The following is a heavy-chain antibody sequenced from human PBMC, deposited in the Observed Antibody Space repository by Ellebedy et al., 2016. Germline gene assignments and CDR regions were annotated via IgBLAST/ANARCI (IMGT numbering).Heavy chain of an antibody. D-gene: IGHD3-10*01. CDR1: GYTFTSYG. CDR2: ISAYNGNT. J-gene: IGHJ3*02. V-gene: IGHV1-18*01. Sequence: ASVKVSCXASGYTFTSYGISWVRQAPGQGLEWMGWISAYNGNTNYAQKLQGRVTMTTDTSTSTAYMELRSLRSDDTAVYYCARERDTMVRGGHAFDIWGQGTMVTVSS. CDR3: ARERDTMVRGGHAFDI.